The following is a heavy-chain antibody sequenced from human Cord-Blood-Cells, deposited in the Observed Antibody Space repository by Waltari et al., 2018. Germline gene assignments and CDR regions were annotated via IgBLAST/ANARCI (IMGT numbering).Heavy chain of an antibody. V-gene: IGHV6-1*01. CDR1: GDSVSTPSAA. D-gene: IGHD2-2*02. Sequence: QVQLQQSGPGMVKPSQTLSLTCAIPGDSVSTPSAAWTWIRPSPSGGLEWPGRTYYRSKWYNDYAVSVKSRITINPDTSKNQFSLQLNSVTPEDTAVYYCARDHCSSTSCYNYWYFDLWGRGTLVTVSS. CDR3: ARDHCSSTSCYNYWYFDL. CDR2: TYYRSKWYN. J-gene: IGHJ2*01.